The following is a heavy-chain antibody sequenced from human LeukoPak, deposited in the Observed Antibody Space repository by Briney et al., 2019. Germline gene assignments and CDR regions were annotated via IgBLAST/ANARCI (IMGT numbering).Heavy chain of an antibody. CDR1: GYTFTGYY. CDR3: ASTVATIRVGHVSY. Sequence: ASVKVSCKASGYTFTGYYMHWVRQAPGQGLEWMGWINPNSGGTNYAQKFQGRVTMTRDTSISTAYMELGRLRSDDTAVYYCASTVATIRVGHVSYWGQGTLVTVSS. CDR2: INPNSGGT. D-gene: IGHD5-12*01. J-gene: IGHJ4*02. V-gene: IGHV1-2*02.